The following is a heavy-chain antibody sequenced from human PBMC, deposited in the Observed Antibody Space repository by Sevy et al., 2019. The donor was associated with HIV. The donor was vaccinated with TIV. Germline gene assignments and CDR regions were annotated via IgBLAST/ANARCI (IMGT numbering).Heavy chain of an antibody. D-gene: IGHD1-26*01. CDR3: AKDSGSYYMDV. J-gene: IGHJ6*03. CDR2: ISTSGGST. Sequence: GESLKISCAASGFTFSSYGMSWVRQPPGKGLEWVSGISTSGGSTYYADSVKGRFTISRDNSKNTLYLQMNSLRAEDTAVYYCAKDSGSYYMDVWGKGTTVTVSS. V-gene: IGHV3-23*01. CDR1: GFTFSSYG.